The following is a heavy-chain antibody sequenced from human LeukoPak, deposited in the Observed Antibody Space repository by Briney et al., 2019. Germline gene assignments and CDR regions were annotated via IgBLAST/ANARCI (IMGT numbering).Heavy chain of an antibody. CDR3: ARHASVDGNWPRPLDY. Sequence: SETLSLTCTVSGGSISSSNYYGGWIRQPPGKGLEWIGDIYYSGSTYYKPSLKTRVTISVDTSKNQFSLKLTSVTAADTAVYYCARHASVDGNWPRPLDYWGQGSLVTVSS. J-gene: IGHJ4*02. D-gene: IGHD6-19*01. CDR1: GGSISSSNYY. CDR2: IYYSGST. V-gene: IGHV4-39*01.